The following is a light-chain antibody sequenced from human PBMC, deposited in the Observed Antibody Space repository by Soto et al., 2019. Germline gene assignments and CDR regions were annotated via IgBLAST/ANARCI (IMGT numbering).Light chain of an antibody. CDR1: QNINGY. Sequence: DIQLTQSPSTLSASVGDRVTITCRASQNINGYLAWYQQKPGKAPKLLIYWASSLISGVPSRFTGGESGTEFALTISSLQPDDFATYYCQQYSADPLTFGGGTKV. J-gene: IGKJ4*01. CDR2: WAS. CDR3: QQYSADPLT. V-gene: IGKV1-5*03.